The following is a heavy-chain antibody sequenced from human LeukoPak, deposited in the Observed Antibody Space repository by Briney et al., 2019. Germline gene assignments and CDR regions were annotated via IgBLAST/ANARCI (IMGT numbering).Heavy chain of an antibody. J-gene: IGHJ4*02. Sequence: GGSLRLSCAACGFTFSSYDMHWVRQATGKGLEWVSASGSGGSTYHTDSVKGRFTISRDNSQNTLYLQMNSLRAEDTAVYYCAKSVTNWYFFDYWGQGTLVTVSS. CDR1: GFTFSSYD. CDR2: SGSGGST. CDR3: AKSVTNWYFFDY. D-gene: IGHD1-1*01. V-gene: IGHV3-23*01.